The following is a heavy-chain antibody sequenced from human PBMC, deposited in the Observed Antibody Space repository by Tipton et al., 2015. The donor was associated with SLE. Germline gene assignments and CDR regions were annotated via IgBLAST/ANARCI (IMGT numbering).Heavy chain of an antibody. CDR3: AKDFDGYNGFDF. V-gene: IGHV3-11*01. CDR1: GFSFSDYY. D-gene: IGHD5-24*01. J-gene: IGHJ4*02. CDR2: MSSSGITK. Sequence: SLRLSCATSGFSFSDYYMTWIRQAPGKGLEWVSYMSSSGITKYYANSVKGRFTISRDNAKNSLYLQMNSLRPEDTALYYCAKDFDGYNGFDFWGQGTLVTVSS.